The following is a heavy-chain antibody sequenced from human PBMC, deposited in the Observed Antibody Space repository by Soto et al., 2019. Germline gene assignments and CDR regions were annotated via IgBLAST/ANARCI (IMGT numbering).Heavy chain of an antibody. CDR3: ARLITGPVGVDY. D-gene: IGHD3-22*01. CDR1: GYIFSSYA. J-gene: IGHJ4*02. V-gene: IGHV1-3*01. CDR2: VNPANGYT. Sequence: QVQLVQSGAGVKKPGASVTVSCKASGYIFSSYAMHWVRQAPGQRLEWMGWVNPANGYTKYSQTFQGRVTITWDTSASTAYMDLSSLRSGDTACSYCARLITGPVGVDYWGQGTLVTVSS.